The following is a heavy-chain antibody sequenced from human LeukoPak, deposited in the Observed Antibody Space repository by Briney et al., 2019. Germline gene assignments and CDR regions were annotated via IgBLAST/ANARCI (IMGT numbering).Heavy chain of an antibody. J-gene: IGHJ4*02. CDR3: AQAPLSGGDLSPHLGY. CDR1: GGTFISYA. CDR2: IIPIFGTA. Sequence: ASVKVSCKASGGTFISYAISWVGQAPGQGLEWMGGIIPIFGTANYAQKFQGRVTITTDESTSTAYMELSSLRSEDTAVYYCAQAPLSGGDLSPHLGYWGQGTLVTVSS. V-gene: IGHV1-69*05. D-gene: IGHD2-21*01.